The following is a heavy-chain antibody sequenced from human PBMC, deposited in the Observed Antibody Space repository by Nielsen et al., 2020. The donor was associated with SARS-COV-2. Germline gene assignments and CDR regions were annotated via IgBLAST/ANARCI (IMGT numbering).Heavy chain of an antibody. J-gene: IGHJ4*02. V-gene: IGHV4-59*01. CDR1: GFSFSSYA. CDR3: VRGFDY. Sequence: ESLKISCAASGFSFSSYAMNWIRQPPGKGLEWIGYIYYSGSTYYKPSLKSRVTISVDTSKNQFSLKLSSVTAADTAVYYCVRGFDYWGQGTLVTVSS. CDR2: IYYSGST.